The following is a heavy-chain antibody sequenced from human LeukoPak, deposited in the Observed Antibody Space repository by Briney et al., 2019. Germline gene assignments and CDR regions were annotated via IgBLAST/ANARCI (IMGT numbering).Heavy chain of an antibody. CDR1: GGTFSSYA. CDR2: IVPIFGTE. D-gene: IGHD7-27*01. CDR3: ASGRAWGNWFDP. Sequence: GASVKVSCKASGGTFSSYAISWVRQAPGQGLEWMGGIVPIFGTENYAQKFQGRVTITTDESTSTAYMELSSLRSEDTAVYYCASGRAWGNWFDPWGQGTLVTVSS. J-gene: IGHJ5*02. V-gene: IGHV1-69*05.